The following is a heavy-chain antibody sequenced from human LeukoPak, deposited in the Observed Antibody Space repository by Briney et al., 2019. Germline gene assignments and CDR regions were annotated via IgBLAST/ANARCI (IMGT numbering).Heavy chain of an antibody. CDR2: INHSGST. CDR3: ARGGSRPINYDFWSGYYLTHYYYMDV. D-gene: IGHD3-3*01. Sequence: PSETLSLTCAVYGGSFSGYYWSWIRQPPGKGLEWIGEINHSGSTNYNPSLKSRVTISVDTSKNQFSLKLSSVTAADTAVYYCARGGSRPINYDFWSGYYLTHYYYMDVWGKGTTVTVSS. CDR1: GGSFSGYY. V-gene: IGHV4-34*01. J-gene: IGHJ6*03.